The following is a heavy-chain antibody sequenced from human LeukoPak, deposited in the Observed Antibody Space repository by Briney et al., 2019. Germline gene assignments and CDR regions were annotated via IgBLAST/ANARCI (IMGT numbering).Heavy chain of an antibody. CDR1: GGTFSSYA. CDR2: IIPIFGTA. V-gene: IGHV1-69*13. D-gene: IGHD3-22*01. CDR3: ARASKYYYDSSGYYGGFDY. J-gene: IGHJ4*02. Sequence: SVKVSCKASGGTFSSYAISWVRQAPGQRLEWMGGIIPIFGTANYAQKFRGRVTITADESTSTAYMELSSLRSEDTAVYYCARASKYYYDSSGYYGGFDYWGQGTLVTVSS.